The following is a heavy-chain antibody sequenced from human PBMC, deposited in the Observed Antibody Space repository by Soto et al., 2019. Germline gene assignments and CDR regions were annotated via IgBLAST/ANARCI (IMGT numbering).Heavy chain of an antibody. CDR2: IHYSGSS. J-gene: IGHJ4*02. CDR1: AGSISGYY. D-gene: IGHD1-1*01. V-gene: IGHV4-59*08. Sequence: QLQLQESGPGLVKPSETLSLTCTVSAGSISGYYWSWIRQPPGKGLEWIAYIHYSGSSNSNPSLKSRDTISVNTSKNQFSLKLSAVTAADTAVYYCARHSNEYRKSLDYWGQGTVVTVSA. CDR3: ARHSNEYRKSLDY.